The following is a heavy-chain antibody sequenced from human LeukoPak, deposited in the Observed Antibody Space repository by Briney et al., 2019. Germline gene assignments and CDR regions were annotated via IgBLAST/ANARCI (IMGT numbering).Heavy chain of an antibody. V-gene: IGHV4-39*07. J-gene: IGHJ4*02. CDR3: ARSLGYCSGGSCDFDY. CDR1: GGSISSSSYY. CDR2: INHSGST. Sequence: SETLSLTCTVSGGSISSSSYYWSWIRQPPGKGLEWIGEINHSGSTNYNPSLKSRVTISVDTSKNQFSLKLSSVTAADTAVYYCARSLGYCSGGSCDFDYWGQGTLVTVSS. D-gene: IGHD2-15*01.